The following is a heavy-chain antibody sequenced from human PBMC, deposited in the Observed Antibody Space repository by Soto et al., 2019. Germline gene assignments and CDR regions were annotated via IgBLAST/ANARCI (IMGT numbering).Heavy chain of an antibody. CDR3: ARDGVSSTEYTWNYGTYFDY. Sequence: GGSLRLSCAASGFAFSDCAMHWVRQASGKGLEWIGRVRGKRGNYGTAYAASVKDRFTISRDDSKTTTYLQMNSLKIEDTAMYYCARDGVSSTEYTWNYGTYFDYWGQGSLVTVSS. CDR2: VRGKRGNYGT. CDR1: GFAFSDCA. V-gene: IGHV3-73*01. D-gene: IGHD1-7*01. J-gene: IGHJ4*02.